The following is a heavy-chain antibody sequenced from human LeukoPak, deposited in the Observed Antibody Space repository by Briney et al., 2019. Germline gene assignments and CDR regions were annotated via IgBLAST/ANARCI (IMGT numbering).Heavy chain of an antibody. D-gene: IGHD5-18*01. V-gene: IGHV3-23*01. CDR3: AKPNAYSYFFAY. J-gene: IGHJ4*02. CDR2: ISASGDST. CDR1: GFTFSSYA. Sequence: PGGSLRLXCAASGFTFSSYAMSWVRQAPGKGLEWVSAISASGDSTYYADSVKGRFTISRDSSKNTLYLQMNSLRAEDTAVYCCAKPNAYSYFFAYWGQGTLVTVSS.